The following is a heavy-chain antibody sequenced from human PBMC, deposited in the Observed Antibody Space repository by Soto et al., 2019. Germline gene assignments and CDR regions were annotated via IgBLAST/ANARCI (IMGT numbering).Heavy chain of an antibody. CDR3: ARTYSSSWSPFEY. Sequence: QVQLQQWGAGLLKPSETLSLTCAVYGGSFSGYYWSWIRQPPGKGLEWIGEINQSGSTNYNPSLKSRVTLSVDTSKNQFSLKLTSVTAADTDVYYCARTYSSSWSPFEYWGQGTLVTVSS. D-gene: IGHD6-13*01. CDR1: GGSFSGYY. CDR2: INQSGST. J-gene: IGHJ4*02. V-gene: IGHV4-34*01.